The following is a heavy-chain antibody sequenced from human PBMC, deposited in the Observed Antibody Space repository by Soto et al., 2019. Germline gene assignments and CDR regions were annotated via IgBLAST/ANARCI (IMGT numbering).Heavy chain of an antibody. CDR2: ISAYNGNT. CDR3: YWDVAYKWNDGCWFAP. D-gene: IGHD1-1*01. Sequence: QVQLVQSGAEVKKPGASVKVSCKASGYTFTSYGISWMRQASGQGLEWMGWISAYNGNTKHAQKLQGRVTMTTDTSTSTAYMELRSLRSDDTGVSYCYWDVAYKWNDGCWFAPWGQGTLFSVPS. J-gene: IGHJ5*02. CDR1: GYTFTSYG. V-gene: IGHV1-18*01.